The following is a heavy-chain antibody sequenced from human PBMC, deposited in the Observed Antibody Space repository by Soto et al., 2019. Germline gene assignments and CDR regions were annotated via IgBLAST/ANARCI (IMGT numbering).Heavy chain of an antibody. CDR1: GYTVNNYD. CDR2: ISAYNGNT. Sequence: ASVKVSCKSSGYTVNNYDISGVRQAPGQGLEWMGWISAYNGNTNYAQKFQGRVTMTTDTSTSTAYMEVRSLRSDDTAVYYCARVNYYDSSGYYRSGMDVWGQGTTVTVSS. V-gene: IGHV1-18*01. J-gene: IGHJ6*02. CDR3: ARVNYYDSSGYYRSGMDV. D-gene: IGHD3-22*01.